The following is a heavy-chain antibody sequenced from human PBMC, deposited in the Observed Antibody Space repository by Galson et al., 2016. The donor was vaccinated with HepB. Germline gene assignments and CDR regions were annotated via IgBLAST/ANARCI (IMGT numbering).Heavy chain of an antibody. CDR1: GYTFTSYG. CDR3: ARVFSSSWYGDYFDY. J-gene: IGHJ4*02. CDR2: ISAYNGKT. D-gene: IGHD6-13*01. Sequence: SVKVSCKASGYTFTSYGISWVRQAPGQGLEWMGWISAYNGKTKYAQKFQGRVTMTTDTSTSTAYMERRSLRSDDTAVYYCARVFSSSWYGDYFDYWGQGTLVTVSS. V-gene: IGHV1-18*01.